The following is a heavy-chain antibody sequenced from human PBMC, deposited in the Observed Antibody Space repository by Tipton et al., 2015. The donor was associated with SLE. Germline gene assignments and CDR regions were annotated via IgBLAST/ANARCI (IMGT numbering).Heavy chain of an antibody. CDR3: ARHPPREQLVFGYFDL. CDR1: GGSISSSSYY. CDR2: IYYSGST. V-gene: IGHV4-39*07. Sequence: LRLSCTVSGGSISSSSYYWGWIRQPPGKGLEWIGSIYYSGSTYYNTSLKSRATISVDTSKNQFSLKLSSVTAADTAVYYCARHPPREQLVFGYFDLWGRGTLVTVSS. J-gene: IGHJ2*01. D-gene: IGHD6-13*01.